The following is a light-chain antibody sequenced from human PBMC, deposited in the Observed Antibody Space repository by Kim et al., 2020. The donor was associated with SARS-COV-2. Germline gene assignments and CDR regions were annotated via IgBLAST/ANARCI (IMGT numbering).Light chain of an antibody. Sequence: SVTPKEKVTDTCRASQSIGGSLHWYQQKPDQSPELLIKYASETISGVPSRFSGSGSGTDFSLTITSLEAEDAATYYCHQSSSLPYTFGQGTKLEI. J-gene: IGKJ2*01. CDR3: HQSSSLPYT. V-gene: IGKV6-21*02. CDR2: YAS. CDR1: QSIGGS.